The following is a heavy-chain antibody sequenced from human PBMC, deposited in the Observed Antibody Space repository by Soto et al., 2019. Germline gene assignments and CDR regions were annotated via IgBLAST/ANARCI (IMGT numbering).Heavy chain of an antibody. D-gene: IGHD6-13*01. Sequence: QPGGSLRLSCAASGFTFSSYAMHWVRQAPGKGLEWVAVISYDGSNKYYADSVKGRFTISRDNSKNTLYLQMNSLRAEDTAVYYCARDNDLGSSSWYFDVMYYYYYGMDVWGQGTTVTVSS. CDR1: GFTFSSYA. CDR2: ISYDGSNK. CDR3: ARDNDLGSSSWYFDVMYYYYYGMDV. J-gene: IGHJ6*02. V-gene: IGHV3-30-3*01.